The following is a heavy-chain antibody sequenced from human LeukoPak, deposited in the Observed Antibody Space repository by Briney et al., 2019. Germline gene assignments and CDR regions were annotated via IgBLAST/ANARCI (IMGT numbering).Heavy chain of an antibody. J-gene: IGHJ4*02. V-gene: IGHV1-46*01. CDR2: INPTGGST. Sequence: ASVKVSCKASGYTFTSHYMQWVRLAPGQGLEWMGIINPTGGSTSYAQQFQGRISMSRDTSTSTVYMEMSSLTSEDTALYYCARESTAFDYWGQGTLVTVSS. CDR1: GYTFTSHY. CDR3: ARESTAFDY.